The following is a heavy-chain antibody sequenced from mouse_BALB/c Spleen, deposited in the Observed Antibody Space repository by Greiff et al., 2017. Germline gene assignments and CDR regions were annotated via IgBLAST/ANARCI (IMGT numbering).Heavy chain of an antibody. V-gene: IGHV5-6-4*01. Sequence: EVHLVESGGGLVKPGGSLKLSCAASGFTFSSYTMSWVRQTPEKRLEWVATISSGGSYTYYPDSVKGRFTISRDNAKNTLYLQMSSLKSEDTAMYYCTREGGWLLFDYWGQGTTLTVSS. J-gene: IGHJ2*01. D-gene: IGHD2-3*01. CDR2: ISSGGSYT. CDR1: GFTFSSYT. CDR3: TREGGWLLFDY.